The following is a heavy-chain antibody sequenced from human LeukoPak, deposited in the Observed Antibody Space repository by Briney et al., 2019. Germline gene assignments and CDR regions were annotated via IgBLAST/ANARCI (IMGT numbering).Heavy chain of an antibody. D-gene: IGHD3-10*02. Sequence: GGSLRLSCAASGFTFSSYAMHWVRQAPGKGLEWVAVISYDGSNKYYADSVKGRFTISRDNSKNTLYLQMNSLRAEDTAVYYRARGRPNVPGVMDYFDYWGQGTLVTVSS. J-gene: IGHJ4*02. CDR1: GFTFSSYA. CDR3: ARGRPNVPGVMDYFDY. V-gene: IGHV3-30*01. CDR2: ISYDGSNK.